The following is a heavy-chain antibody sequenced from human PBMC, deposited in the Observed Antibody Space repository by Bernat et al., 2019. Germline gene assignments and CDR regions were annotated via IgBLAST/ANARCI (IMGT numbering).Heavy chain of an antibody. CDR2: INGDGTIT. J-gene: IGHJ4*02. V-gene: IGHV3-74*01. CDR3: VRSVSGAAGFFDY. CDR1: GFTFSGDW. Sequence: EVKLVESGGGLIQPGGSLRLSCAASGFTFSGDWMHWVRQVPGKGLVWVSRINGDGTITDYADSGKGRFTISRDNAKNTLYLQMNSLRVEDTAVYYCVRSVSGAAGFFDYWGPGSLVTVSS. D-gene: IGHD5/OR15-5a*01.